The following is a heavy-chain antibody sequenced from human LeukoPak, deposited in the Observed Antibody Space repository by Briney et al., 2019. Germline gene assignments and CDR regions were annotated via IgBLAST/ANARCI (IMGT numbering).Heavy chain of an antibody. CDR3: ARKGNAFDI. V-gene: IGHV3-74*01. Sequence: GGSLRLSCAASGFTFSSFWMHWVRQAPGKGLVWVSRINTDGSSTDYADSVKGRFTISRDNAKNTLYLQMNSLRAEDTAVYYCARKGNAFDIWGQGTMVTVSS. CDR2: INTDGSST. J-gene: IGHJ3*02. D-gene: IGHD3-10*01. CDR1: GFTFSSFW.